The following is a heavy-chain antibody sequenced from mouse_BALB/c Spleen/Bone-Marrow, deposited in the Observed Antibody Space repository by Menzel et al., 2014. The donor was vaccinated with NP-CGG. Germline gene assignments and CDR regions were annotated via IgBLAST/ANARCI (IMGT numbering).Heavy chain of an antibody. CDR1: GFNIKDTY. J-gene: IGHJ1*01. V-gene: IGHV14-3*02. Sequence: LVESGADLVKPGASVKLSCTASGFNIKDTYINWVRQRPEKGLEWIGRIDPANGNNKYDPKFQGKATITADTSSNTAYRQLSSLTSEYTVVYYCARDRGWYLDFWGAGTTVTVSS. CDR2: IDPANGNN. D-gene: IGHD2-14*01. CDR3: ARDRGWYLDF.